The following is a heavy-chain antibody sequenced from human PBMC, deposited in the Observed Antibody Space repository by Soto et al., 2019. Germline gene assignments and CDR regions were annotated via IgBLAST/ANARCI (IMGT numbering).Heavy chain of an antibody. D-gene: IGHD2-15*01. V-gene: IGHV4-39*07. Sequence: SETLSLTCTVSGGSISSSSYYWGWIRQPPGKGLEWIGSIYYSGSTYYGPSLKSRVTISVDTSENQFSLKLSSVTAADTAVYYCARHLPGSVFGQDYWGPGSQVTVSS. CDR2: IYYSGST. CDR1: GGSISSSSYY. CDR3: ARHLPGSVFGQDY. J-gene: IGHJ4*02.